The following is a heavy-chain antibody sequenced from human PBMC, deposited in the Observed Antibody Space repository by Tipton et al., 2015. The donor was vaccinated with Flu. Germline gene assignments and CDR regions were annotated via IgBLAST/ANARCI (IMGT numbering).Heavy chain of an antibody. CDR1: GFTFSSYS. V-gene: IGHV3-21*01. Sequence: SLRLSCAASGFTFSSYSMSWVRPAPGKGLEWVTSISRSSSDIYYADSVKVRITISRDNANNALYLQMNSLRAEDTAVYYCARETNHHDWFDPWGQGILVSVSS. CDR3: ARETNHHDWFDP. J-gene: IGHJ5*02. D-gene: IGHD1-14*01. CDR2: ISRSSSDI.